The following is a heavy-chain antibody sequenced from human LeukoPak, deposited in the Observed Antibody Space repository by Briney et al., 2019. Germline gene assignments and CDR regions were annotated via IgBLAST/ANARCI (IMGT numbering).Heavy chain of an antibody. Sequence: GGSLRLSCSASGFTFSDYYMSWVRQAPGRGLEWGSYIRSSSSYTDYADSVKGRFTISRDNAKNSLYLQMNSLRAEDTAVYYCAIDKAVWFGEYVGSYYFDYWGQGTLVTVSS. CDR1: GFTFSDYY. J-gene: IGHJ4*02. D-gene: IGHD3-10*01. CDR2: IRSSSSYT. CDR3: AIDKAVWFGEYVGSYYFDY. V-gene: IGHV3-11*06.